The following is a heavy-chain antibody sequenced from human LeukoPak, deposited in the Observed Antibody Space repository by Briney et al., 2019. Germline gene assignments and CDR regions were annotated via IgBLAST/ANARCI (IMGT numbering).Heavy chain of an antibody. Sequence: PGGSLRLSCAASGFTFSSYGMHWVRQAPGKGLEWAAVIWYDGSNKYYADSVKGRFTISRDNSKNTLYLQMNSLRAEDTAVYYCAKDKAFCSGGSCYHDAFDIWGQGTMVTVSS. CDR2: IWYDGSNK. CDR1: GFTFSSYG. V-gene: IGHV3-33*06. J-gene: IGHJ3*02. D-gene: IGHD2-15*01. CDR3: AKDKAFCSGGSCYHDAFDI.